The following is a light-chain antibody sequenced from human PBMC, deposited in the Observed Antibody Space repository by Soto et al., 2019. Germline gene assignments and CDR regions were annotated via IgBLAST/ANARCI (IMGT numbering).Light chain of an antibody. Sequence: DIQMTQSPSTLSASVGDRVVITCRASQIITTWLAWYQQKPGKAPKLLIYDASSLESGVPSRFSGSGSRTEFTLTISRLQPDDFATYYCQQYNDYWTFGQGTKVDIK. CDR2: DAS. CDR1: QIITTW. J-gene: IGKJ1*01. CDR3: QQYNDYWT. V-gene: IGKV1-5*01.